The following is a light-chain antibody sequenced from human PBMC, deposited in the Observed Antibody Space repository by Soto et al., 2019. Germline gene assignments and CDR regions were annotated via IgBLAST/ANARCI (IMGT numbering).Light chain of an antibody. Sequence: DIQMTQSPSSLSAFVGDRVTITCRASQTIIRYLNWYQQKPGRAPNLLIYAASSLQSGVPSRFSGGGSGTEFTLTITSLQPEDFATYYCQQSYSTLFTFGPGTKVEIK. CDR2: AAS. CDR1: QTIIRY. CDR3: QQSYSTLFT. V-gene: IGKV1-39*01. J-gene: IGKJ3*01.